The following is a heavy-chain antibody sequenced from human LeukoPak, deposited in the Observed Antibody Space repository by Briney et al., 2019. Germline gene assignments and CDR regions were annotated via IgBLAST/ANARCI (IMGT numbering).Heavy chain of an antibody. D-gene: IGHD1-26*01. CDR3: VRCGSYCLDY. V-gene: IGHV4-61*02. CDR2: IYTSGST. J-gene: IGHJ4*02. Sequence: SQTLSLTCTVSGGSISSGSYYWSWTRQPAGKGLEWIGRIYTSGSTNYNPSLKSRVTISVDKSKNQFSLNLSSVTAADTAVYYCVRCGSYCLDYWGQGTLVTVSS. CDR1: GGSISSGSYY.